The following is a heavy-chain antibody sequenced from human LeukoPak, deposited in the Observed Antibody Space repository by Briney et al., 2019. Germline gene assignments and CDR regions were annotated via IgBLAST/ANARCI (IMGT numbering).Heavy chain of an antibody. CDR1: GFTFSSYA. J-gene: IGHJ4*02. CDR3: AKNPSYTGVDY. V-gene: IGHV3-30-3*02. Sequence: GRSLRLSCAASGFTFSSYAMHWVRQAPGKGLEWVAVISYDGSNKYYADSVKGRFTISRDNAKNSLYLQMNSLRAEDTAVYYCAKNPSYTGVDYWGQGTLVTVSS. CDR2: ISYDGSNK. D-gene: IGHD3-16*02.